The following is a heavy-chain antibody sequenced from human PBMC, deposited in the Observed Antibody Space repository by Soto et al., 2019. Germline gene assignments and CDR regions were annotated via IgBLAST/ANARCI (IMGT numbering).Heavy chain of an antibody. J-gene: IGHJ4*02. CDR1: GYTSSSYF. CDR3: ARDSRIAVGGNIGLDY. CDR2: INPSGGST. D-gene: IGHD6-19*01. V-gene: IGHV1-46*01. Sequence: QVQLVQSGAEVKKPGASVKVSCKASGYTSSSYFMHWVRQAPGQGLEWMGIINPSGGSTSYAQKFQGRVTMTRDTSTSTVYMELSSLRSEDTAVYYCARDSRIAVGGNIGLDYWGQGTLVTVSS.